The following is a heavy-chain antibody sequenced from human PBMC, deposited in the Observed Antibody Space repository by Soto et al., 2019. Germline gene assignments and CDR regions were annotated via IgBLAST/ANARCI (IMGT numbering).Heavy chain of an antibody. J-gene: IGHJ6*02. D-gene: IGHD6-6*01. Sequence: QVQLVESGGGVVQPGRSLRLSCAASGFTFSSYAMHWVRQAPGKGLEWVAVISYDGSNKYYADSVKGRFTISRDNSKNTLYLQMNSLRAEDTAVYYCARDAFIAARLYYGMDVWGQGTTVTVSS. CDR2: ISYDGSNK. CDR3: ARDAFIAARLYYGMDV. V-gene: IGHV3-30-3*01. CDR1: GFTFSSYA.